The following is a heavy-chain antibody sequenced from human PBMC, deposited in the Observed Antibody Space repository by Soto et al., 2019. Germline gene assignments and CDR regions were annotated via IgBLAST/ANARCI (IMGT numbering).Heavy chain of an antibody. V-gene: IGHV3-49*04. CDR3: SRGGFGYYGP. CDR1: GVWFSEHA. Sequence: GWSRTLSCNCTGVWFSEHAITWVRQAPGKGLEWVGFIRNTPYGGTTDYAASVRGRFTISRDDSESIAYLQMNSLKTEDSGLYYCSRGGFGYYGPWGPGPPVTVPS. J-gene: IGHJ5*02. CDR2: IRNTPYGGTT. D-gene: IGHD4-17*01.